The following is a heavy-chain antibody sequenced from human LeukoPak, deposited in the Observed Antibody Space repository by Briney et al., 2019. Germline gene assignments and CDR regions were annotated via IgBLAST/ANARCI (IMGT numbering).Heavy chain of an antibody. CDR1: GFTVNTNY. V-gene: IGHV3-53*01. Sequence: GGSLRLSCTASGFTVNTNYMSWVRLAPGKGLEWVSLLHSDGTTYYADSVKGRFTISRDNSKNTLSLQTNSLRAEDTAVYYCAKERGSREPFDYWGQGTLVTVSS. J-gene: IGHJ4*02. CDR3: AKERGSREPFDY. CDR2: LHSDGTT. D-gene: IGHD5-24*01.